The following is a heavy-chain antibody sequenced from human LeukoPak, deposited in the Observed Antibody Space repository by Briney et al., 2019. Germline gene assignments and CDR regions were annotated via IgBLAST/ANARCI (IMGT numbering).Heavy chain of an antibody. CDR1: GGTFSSYA. Sequence: ASAKVSCKASGGTFSSYAISWVRQAPGQGLEWMGRIIPILGIANYAQKFQGRVTITADKSTSTAYMELSSLRSEDTAVYYCAIDPTPELPFYSWGQATPVTVSS. CDR2: IIPILGIA. J-gene: IGHJ4*02. V-gene: IGHV1-69*04. D-gene: IGHD1-7*01. CDR3: AIDPTPELPFYS.